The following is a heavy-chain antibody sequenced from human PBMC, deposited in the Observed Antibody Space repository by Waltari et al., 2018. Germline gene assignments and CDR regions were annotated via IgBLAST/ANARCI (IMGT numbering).Heavy chain of an antibody. D-gene: IGHD2-2*02. Sequence: RISCKGSGYSFTSYWISWVRQMPGKGLEWMGRIDPSDSYTNYSPSFQGHVTISADKSISTAYLQWSSLKASDTAMYYCARREYCSSTSCYTPYYYGMDVWGKGTTVTVSS. J-gene: IGHJ6*04. CDR2: IDPSDSYT. CDR1: GYSFTSYW. CDR3: ARREYCSSTSCYTPYYYGMDV. V-gene: IGHV5-10-1*01.